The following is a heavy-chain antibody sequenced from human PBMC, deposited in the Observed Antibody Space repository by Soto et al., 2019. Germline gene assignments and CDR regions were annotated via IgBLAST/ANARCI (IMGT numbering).Heavy chain of an antibody. J-gene: IGHJ4*02. Sequence: SETLSLTCTVSGGSISSSSYYWGWIRQPPGKGLEWIGSIYYSGSTYYNPSLKSRVTISVDTSKNQFSLKLSSVTAADTAVYYCARHPNNYDILTGYESIPFYWGQGTLVTVS. V-gene: IGHV4-39*01. D-gene: IGHD3-9*01. CDR3: ARHPNNYDILTGYESIPFY. CDR1: GGSISSSSYY. CDR2: IYYSGST.